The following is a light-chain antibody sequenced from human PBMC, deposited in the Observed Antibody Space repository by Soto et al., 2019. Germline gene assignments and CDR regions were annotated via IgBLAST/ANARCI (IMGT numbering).Light chain of an antibody. CDR2: GAS. J-gene: IGKJ1*01. CDR1: QSVSNY. V-gene: IGKV3-20*01. CDR3: QQYGGSPQT. Sequence: EIVLTQSPGTLSLSPGERATLSCRASQSVSNYLAWYQQKPGQAPRLLIYGASRSATVIPDRVSGSGSGTDFTLTISRLETEDFAVYYCQQYGGSPQTFGQGTNVEIK.